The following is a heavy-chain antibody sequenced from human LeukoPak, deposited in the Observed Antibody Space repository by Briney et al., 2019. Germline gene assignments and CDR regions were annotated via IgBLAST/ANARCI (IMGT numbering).Heavy chain of an antibody. CDR1: GYTFTGYY. D-gene: IGHD1-26*01. CDR3: ARNPNPWGGSSKGDY. J-gene: IGHJ4*02. V-gene: IGHV1-2*02. CDR2: INPNSGGT. Sequence: ASVKVSCKASGYTFTGYYMHWVRQAPGQGLEWMGWINPNSGGTNYAQKFQGRVTMTRDTSISTAYMELSRLRSEDTAVYYCARNPNPWGGSSKGDYWGQGTLVTVSS.